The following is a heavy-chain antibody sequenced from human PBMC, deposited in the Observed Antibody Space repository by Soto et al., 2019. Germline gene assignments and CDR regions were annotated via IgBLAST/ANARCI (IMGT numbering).Heavy chain of an antibody. CDR2: VLHSGSA. CDR1: GYSISSGYY. J-gene: IGHJ4*02. D-gene: IGHD6-25*01. V-gene: IGHV4-38-2*01. Sequence: SETLSLTCAVSGYSISSGYYWGCVRQPPGKGLEWIGSVLHSGSAYYNPSVQSRVTISVDTSNNQPSLKLNSVTAADTAVYYCARGRAADYWGQGTLVTVSS. CDR3: ARGRAADY.